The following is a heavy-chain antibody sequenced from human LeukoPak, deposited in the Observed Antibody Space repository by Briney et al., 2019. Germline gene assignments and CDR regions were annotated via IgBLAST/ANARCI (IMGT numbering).Heavy chain of an antibody. J-gene: IGHJ6*03. Sequence: ASVKVSCKASTYISSDFGISWVRLAPGGGLEWMGWVSGKNGQTNYGHKFYGRVTMTMETSTNTASMELGGLRSDDTAIYYCARVYLYTTGWSAAYYYFMDVWGKGTTVIVSS. CDR2: VSGKNGQT. D-gene: IGHD3-16*02. V-gene: IGHV1-18*01. CDR1: TYISSDFG. CDR3: ARVYLYTTGWSAAYYYFMDV.